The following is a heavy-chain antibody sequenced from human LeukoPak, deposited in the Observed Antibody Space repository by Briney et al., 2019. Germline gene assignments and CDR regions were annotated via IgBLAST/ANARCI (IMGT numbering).Heavy chain of an antibody. CDR3: AKDTQYSGYDSRTNFDY. V-gene: IGHV3-23*01. CDR1: GFTFSSYA. CDR2: ISGSGGST. J-gene: IGHJ4*02. D-gene: IGHD5-12*01. Sequence: PGGSLRLSCAASGFTFSSYAMSWVRQTPGKGLEWVSVISGSGGSTYYTDSVKGRFTISRDNSKNTLYMQMNSLRAEDTAVYYCAKDTQYSGYDSRTNFDYWGQGTLVTVSS.